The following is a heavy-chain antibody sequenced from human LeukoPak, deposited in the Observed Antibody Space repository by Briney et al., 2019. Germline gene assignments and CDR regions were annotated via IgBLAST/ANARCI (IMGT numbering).Heavy chain of an antibody. CDR1: GFTFDDYA. CDR3: AKAAVPSTVTTINWFDP. J-gene: IGHJ5*02. D-gene: IGHD4-17*01. Sequence: GGSLRLSCAASGFTFDDYAMHWVRQAPGKGLEWVSGISWNSGSIGYADSVKGRFTISRDNAKNSLYLQMNSLRAEDTALYYCAKAAVPSTVTTINWFDPWGQGTLVTVSS. CDR2: ISWNSGSI. V-gene: IGHV3-9*01.